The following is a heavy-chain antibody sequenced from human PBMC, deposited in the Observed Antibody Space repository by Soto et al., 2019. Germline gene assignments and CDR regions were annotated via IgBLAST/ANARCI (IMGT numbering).Heavy chain of an antibody. CDR2: IYATGTT. V-gene: IGHV4-4*07. CDR1: DASISGYY. J-gene: IGHJ5*02. CDR3: VRDGTKTLRDWFDP. Sequence: SETLSLTCTVSDASISGYYWSWIRKSAGKGLEWIGRIYATGTTDYNPSLKSRVMMSVDTSKKQFSLKLRSVTAADTAVYYCVRDGTKTLRDWFDPSGQG. D-gene: IGHD1-1*01.